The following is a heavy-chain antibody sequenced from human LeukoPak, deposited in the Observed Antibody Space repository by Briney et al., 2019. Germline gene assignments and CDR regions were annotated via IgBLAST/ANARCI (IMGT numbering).Heavy chain of an antibody. J-gene: IGHJ6*03. D-gene: IGHD6-13*01. CDR2: IYHSGST. V-gene: IGHV4-30-2*01. CDR3: ASTPAAGTPYYYYYYYMDV. Sequence: SETLSLTCTVSGGSISSGGYYWSWIRQPPGKGLEWIGYIYHSGSTYYNPSLKSRVTISVDRSKNQFSLKLSSVTAADTAVYYCASTPAAGTPYYYYYYYMDVWGKGTTVTVSS. CDR1: GGSISSGGYY.